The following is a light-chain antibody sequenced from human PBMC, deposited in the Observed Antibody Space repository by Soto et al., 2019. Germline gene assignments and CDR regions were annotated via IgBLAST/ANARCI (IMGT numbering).Light chain of an antibody. J-gene: IGKJ4*01. CDR3: QKYNSAPLT. Sequence: DIQMTQSPSSLSASVGDRVTITCRASHVISHYLAWYQQKPGKVPKLLIYAASTLQSGVPSRFSGSGSGTDFTLTISSLQPEDVATYYCQKYNSAPLTFGGGTKVEIK. CDR1: HVISHY. V-gene: IGKV1-27*01. CDR2: AAS.